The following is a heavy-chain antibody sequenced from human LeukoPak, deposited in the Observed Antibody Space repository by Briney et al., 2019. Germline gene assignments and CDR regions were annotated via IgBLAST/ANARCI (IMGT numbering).Heavy chain of an antibody. D-gene: IGHD2-2*01. J-gene: IGHJ6*03. CDR2: IYYSGST. Sequence: SETLSLTCTVPGGSISSSSYYWGCIRQPPGKGLEWIGSIYYSGSTYYNPSLKSRVTISVDTSKNQFSLKLSSVTAADTAVYYCARSDCSSTSCPHAGYYYYMDVWGKGTTVTVPS. V-gene: IGHV4-39*01. CDR1: GGSISSSSYY. CDR3: ARSDCSSTSCPHAGYYYYMDV.